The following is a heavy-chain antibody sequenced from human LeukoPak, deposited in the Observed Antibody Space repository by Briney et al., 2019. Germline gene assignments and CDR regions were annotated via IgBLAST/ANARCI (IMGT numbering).Heavy chain of an antibody. CDR3: ARGPYSYDSSGAFDI. D-gene: IGHD3-22*01. J-gene: IGHJ3*02. CDR1: GDSISSGDYY. Sequence: SETLSLTCTVSGDSISSGDYYWSWTRQPAGKGLEWIGRISSSGSTNYNPSLKSRVTISVDTSKNQFSLKLSSVTAADTAVYFCARGPYSYDSSGAFDIWGQGTMVTVSS. V-gene: IGHV4-61*02. CDR2: ISSSGST.